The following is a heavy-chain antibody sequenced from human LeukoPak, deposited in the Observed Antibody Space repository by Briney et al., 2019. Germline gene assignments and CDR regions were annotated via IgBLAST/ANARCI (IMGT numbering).Heavy chain of an antibody. CDR2: INHSGST. D-gene: IGHD6-13*01. CDR1: GGSFSGYY. V-gene: IGHV4-34*01. J-gene: IGHJ6*02. Sequence: SETLSLTRAVYGGSFSGYYWSWIRQPPGKGLEWIGEINHSGSTNYNPSLKSRVTISVDTSKNQFSLKLSSVTAADTAVYYCARGQGYSSSWYVYYYYGMDVWGQGTTVTVSS. CDR3: ARGQGYSSSWYVYYYYGMDV.